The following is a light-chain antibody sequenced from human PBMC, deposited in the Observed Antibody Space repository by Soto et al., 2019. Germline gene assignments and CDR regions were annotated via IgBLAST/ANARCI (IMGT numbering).Light chain of an antibody. CDR2: GAS. V-gene: IGKV1-9*01. J-gene: IGKJ4*01. CDR1: QGISGY. CDR3: QQLYSYPRT. Sequence: DIQLTQSPSFLSASVGDRVTITCRASQGISGYLAWYQQKPGKAPKLLIYGASTLQSGVPSRFSGSESGTEFTLTISSLQPEDFATDYCQQLYSYPRTFGGGTKVEIK.